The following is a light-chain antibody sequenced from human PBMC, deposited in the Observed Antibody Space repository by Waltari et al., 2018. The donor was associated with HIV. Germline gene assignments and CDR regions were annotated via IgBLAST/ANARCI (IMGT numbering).Light chain of an antibody. Sequence: DVVLTQSPPSLPVTVGQPASISCQSSHRPFSTGGKYWLEWYHQRPGQAPRRLISKASNRDCGVPDRFSGSGPGTDFSLKISRVESEDVGIYYCMQYTHWPHTFGQGTRLEI. V-gene: IGKV2-30*01. CDR1: HRPFSTGGKYW. CDR3: MQYTHWPHT. J-gene: IGKJ2*01. CDR2: KAS.